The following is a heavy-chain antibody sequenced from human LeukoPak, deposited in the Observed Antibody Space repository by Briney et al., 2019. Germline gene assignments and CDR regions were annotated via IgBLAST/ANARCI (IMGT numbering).Heavy chain of an antibody. CDR2: INPQGDIT. D-gene: IGHD2-21*01. J-gene: IGHJ5*02. CDR3: ARPSSCVADNCGYWLDP. V-gene: IGHV1-46*01. CDR1: GYTFTKYL. Sequence: ASVKVSCKTSGYTFTKYLIRWVRQAPGQGLEWMGTINPQGDITNYAQRFQGRITLTEDTSTSTVYMELSSLTSEDTAVYYCARPSSCVADNCGYWLDPWGPGTLVTVSS.